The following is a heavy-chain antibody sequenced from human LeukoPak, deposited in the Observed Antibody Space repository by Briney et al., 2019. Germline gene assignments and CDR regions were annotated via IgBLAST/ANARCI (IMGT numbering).Heavy chain of an antibody. CDR2: ISGSGGST. D-gene: IGHD6-13*01. J-gene: IGHJ3*02. CDR1: GFTFSIYA. CDR3: AKHRGITAAGPGAFDI. V-gene: IGHV3-23*01. Sequence: GGSLRLSCAASGFTFSIYAMSWVRQAPGKGLEWVSSISGSGGSTYYADSVKGRFTISRDNSKNTLYMQMNSLRAEHTAVYYCAKHRGITAAGPGAFDIWGQGTMVTVSS.